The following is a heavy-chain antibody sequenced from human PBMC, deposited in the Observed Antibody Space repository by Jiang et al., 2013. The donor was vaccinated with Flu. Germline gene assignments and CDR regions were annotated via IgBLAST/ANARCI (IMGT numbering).Heavy chain of an antibody. Sequence: GSGLVKPSETLSLTCTVSGGSISNYYWHWIRQPPGKGLEWIGYVHHSGATSYNLSLESRVIMSIDTLNNQFSLRLDSVTAADTAMYYCAREYSASDFWGQGTMVTVSS. D-gene: IGHD2-15*01. CDR1: GGSISNYY. V-gene: IGHV4-59*01. CDR3: AREYSASDF. J-gene: IGHJ3*01. CDR2: VHHSGAT.